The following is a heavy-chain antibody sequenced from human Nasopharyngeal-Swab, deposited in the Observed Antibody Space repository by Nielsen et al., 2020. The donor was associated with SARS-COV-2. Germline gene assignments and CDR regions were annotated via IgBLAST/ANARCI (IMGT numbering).Heavy chain of an antibody. CDR3: ARGKDPGYFDY. V-gene: IGHV3-33*01. CDR2: IWYDGSNK. J-gene: IGHJ4*02. Sequence: RQHPGKGLEWVAVIWYDGSNKYYADSVKGRFTISRDNSKNTLYLQMNSLRAEDTAVYYCARGKDPGYFDYWGQGTLVTVSS.